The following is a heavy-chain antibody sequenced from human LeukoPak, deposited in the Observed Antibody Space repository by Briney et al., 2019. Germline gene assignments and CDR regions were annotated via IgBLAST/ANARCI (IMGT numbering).Heavy chain of an antibody. V-gene: IGHV3-30-3*01. J-gene: IGHJ4*02. CDR2: ISYDGSNK. CDR3: ARAMMVVANLWGVFDY. D-gene: IGHD3-22*01. CDR1: GFTFSSYA. Sequence: PGGSLRLSCAASGFTFSSYAMHWVRQAPGKGLEWVAVISYDGSNKYYADSVKGRFTISRDNSKNTVYLHMHSLRAEDTAVYYCARAMMVVANLWGVFDYWGQGTLVTVSS.